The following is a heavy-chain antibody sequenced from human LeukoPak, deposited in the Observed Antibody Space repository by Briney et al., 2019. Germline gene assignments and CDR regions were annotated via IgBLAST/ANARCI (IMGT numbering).Heavy chain of an antibody. CDR3: AKAGHYGSGSYYSDY. D-gene: IGHD3-10*01. V-gene: IGHV3-23*01. CDR2: ISGSGTTT. J-gene: IGHJ4*02. CDR1: GFTFNNYD. Sequence: GGSLRLSCVASGFTFNNYDMHWVRQAPGRGLEWLSTISGSGTTTYYVDSVKGRFTVSRDNSKNTLYLQMSSLRAGDTAVYYCAKAGHYGSGSYYSDYWGRGTLVTVSP.